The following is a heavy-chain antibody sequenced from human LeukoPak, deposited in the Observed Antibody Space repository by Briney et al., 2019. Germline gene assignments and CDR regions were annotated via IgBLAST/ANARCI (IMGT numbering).Heavy chain of an antibody. CDR3: ARDPHVQLNAFDI. V-gene: IGHV1-69*05. CDR2: IIPIFGTA. D-gene: IGHD1-1*01. J-gene: IGHJ3*02. CDR1: VGTFSSYA. Sequence: ASVKVSCKASVGTFSSYAISWVRQAPGQGLEWMGRIIPIFGTANYAQKFQGRVTITTDESTSTAYMELSSLRSEDTAVYYCARDPHVQLNAFDIWGRGTMVTVSS.